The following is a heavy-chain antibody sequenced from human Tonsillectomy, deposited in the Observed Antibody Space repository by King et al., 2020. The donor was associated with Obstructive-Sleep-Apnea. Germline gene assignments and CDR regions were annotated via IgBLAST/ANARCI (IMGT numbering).Heavy chain of an antibody. CDR2: INSSGTT. D-gene: IGHD3-10*01. Sequence: QLQESGPGLVKPSETLSLTCTFSGSSISSYHWPWIRQPPGKGLEWIGDINSSGTTNYNPSLKSRVTISLDTSKNQFSLKLSSVTAADTAVYYCARALSGGYPSRFDYWGPGTLVTISS. CDR3: ARALSGGYPSRFDY. J-gene: IGHJ4*02. CDR1: GSSISSYH. V-gene: IGHV4-59*01.